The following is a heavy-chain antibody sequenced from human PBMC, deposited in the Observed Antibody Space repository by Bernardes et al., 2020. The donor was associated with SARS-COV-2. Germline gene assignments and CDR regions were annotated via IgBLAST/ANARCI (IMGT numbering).Heavy chain of an antibody. D-gene: IGHD3-10*01. V-gene: IGHV4-34*01. CDR2: INHSGST. CDR1: GGSFSGYY. CDR3: ARGGTYYYGSGSYPHNYYMDV. Sequence: SETLSLTRAVYGGSFSGYYWSWIRQPPGKGLEWIGEINHSGSTNYNPSLKSRVTISVDTSKNQFSLKLSSVTAADTAVYYCARGGTYYYGSGSYPHNYYMDVWGKGTTVTVSS. J-gene: IGHJ6*03.